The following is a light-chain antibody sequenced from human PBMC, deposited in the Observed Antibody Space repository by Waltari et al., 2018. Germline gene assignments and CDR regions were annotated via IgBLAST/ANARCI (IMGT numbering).Light chain of an antibody. J-gene: IGLJ2*01. CDR1: SSNIGSNT. CDR2: SNN. V-gene: IGLV1-44*01. CDR3: AAWDDSLNVVV. Sequence: QSVLTQPPSASGTPGQRVTIFCSGSSSNIGSNTVNWYQQLPGTAPKLLIYSNNQRPSGVPDRFSGSKSDTSASLGISGLQSEDEADYYCAAWDDSLNVVVFGGGTKLTVL.